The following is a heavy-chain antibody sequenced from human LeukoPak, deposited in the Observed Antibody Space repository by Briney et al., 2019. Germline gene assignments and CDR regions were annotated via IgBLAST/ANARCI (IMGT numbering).Heavy chain of an antibody. CDR2: IYYSGST. J-gene: IGHJ4*02. CDR1: GGSISSSSYY. Sequence: PSETLSLTCTVSGGSISSSSYYWGWIRQPPGKGLEWIGSIYYSGSTYYNPSLKSRVTISVDTSKNQFSLKLSSVTAADTAVYYCARDSPNNYYGSGRSFDYWGQGTLVTVSS. CDR3: ARDSPNNYYGSGRSFDY. D-gene: IGHD3-10*01. V-gene: IGHV4-39*07.